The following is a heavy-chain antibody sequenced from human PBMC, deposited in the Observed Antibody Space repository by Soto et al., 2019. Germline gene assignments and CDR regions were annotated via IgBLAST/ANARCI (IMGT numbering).Heavy chain of an antibody. D-gene: IGHD6-13*01. CDR1: GFTFSNHA. CDR3: AKRQGIGAAAKNFDF. Sequence: LRLSCAASGFTFSNHAMSWVRQAPGKGLEWVSGISDSGGLTYYADSVKGRFSMSRDNSKNTLYLQMKNLRAEDTAVYFCAKRQGIGAAAKNFDFWGQGTLVTVSS. V-gene: IGHV3-23*01. CDR2: ISDSGGLT. J-gene: IGHJ4*02.